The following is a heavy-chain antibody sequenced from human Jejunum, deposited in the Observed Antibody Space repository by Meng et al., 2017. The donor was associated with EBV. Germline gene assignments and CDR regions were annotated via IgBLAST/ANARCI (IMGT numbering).Heavy chain of an antibody. J-gene: IGHJ4*02. Sequence: RGQAGREWEDRGASLQVFWKAPGYTFTNYAVPWLRQGPGEGFEWMGCVRDYNGNTEYPQKFQGRVAMTTDTSTTTVYMELRSLRPDDTATYYCVRTSVYSSGFSDFWGQGTLVTVSS. CDR1: GYTFTNYA. V-gene: IGHV1-18*01. CDR3: VRTSVYSSGFSDF. CDR2: VRDYNGNT. D-gene: IGHD6-19*01.